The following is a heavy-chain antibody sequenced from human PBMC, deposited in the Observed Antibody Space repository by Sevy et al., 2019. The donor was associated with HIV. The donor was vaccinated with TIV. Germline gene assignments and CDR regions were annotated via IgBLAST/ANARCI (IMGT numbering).Heavy chain of an antibody. J-gene: IGHJ4*02. V-gene: IGHV3-23*01. CDR2: ISGSGYLT. CDR1: GFTFSSYA. Sequence: GGSLRLSCAASGFTFSSYAMSWVRQAPGKGLEWGSAISGSGYLTYYTDSVKGRFTISRDNSKNTLYLQMNSLRAEDTAVYYCAKEGAGYYYDSSGLFDYWGQGTLVTVSS. CDR3: AKEGAGYYYDSSGLFDY. D-gene: IGHD3-22*01.